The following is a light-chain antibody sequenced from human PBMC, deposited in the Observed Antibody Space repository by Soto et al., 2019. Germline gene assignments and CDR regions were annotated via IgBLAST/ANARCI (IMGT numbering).Light chain of an antibody. Sequence: QSALTRPPSASGSPGQSVTISCTGTSSDVGGYNYVSWYQQHPGKAPKLMIYEVSKRPSGVPDRFSGSKSGNTASLTVSGLQAEDEADYYCSSYAGSNMVVFGGGTKRTVL. CDR2: EVS. V-gene: IGLV2-8*01. CDR3: SSYAGSNMVV. CDR1: SSDVGGYNY. J-gene: IGLJ2*01.